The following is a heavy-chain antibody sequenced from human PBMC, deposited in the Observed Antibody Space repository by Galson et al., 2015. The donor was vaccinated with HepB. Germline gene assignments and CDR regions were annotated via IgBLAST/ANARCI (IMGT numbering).Heavy chain of an antibody. V-gene: IGHV3-21*01. CDR2: ISSSSSYI. J-gene: IGHJ3*02. D-gene: IGHD3-22*01. Sequence: SLRLSCAASGFTFSSYSMNWVRQAPGKGLEWVSSISSSSSYIYYADSVKGRFTISRDNAKNSLYLQMNSLRAEDTAVYYCARAYYYDSSGSNDAFDIWGQGTMVTVSS. CDR3: ARAYYYDSSGSNDAFDI. CDR1: GFTFSSYS.